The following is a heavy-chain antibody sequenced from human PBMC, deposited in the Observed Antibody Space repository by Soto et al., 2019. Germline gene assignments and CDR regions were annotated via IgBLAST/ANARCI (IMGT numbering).Heavy chain of an antibody. CDR3: ATSQNGDNLNYFYH. Sequence: PSAPRSLTRAGSGGSMRGSYYYWGWLRQSPGKWPEWIGNVFYTGFTSYNPSLESRVSVFVDTPKNQFSLKVSGVSAADTAVYYGATSQNGDNLNYFYHPARGARVTVAS. CDR1: GGSMRGSYYY. CDR2: VFYTGFT. D-gene: IGHD1-20*01. J-gene: IGHJ4*02. V-gene: IGHV4-39*01.